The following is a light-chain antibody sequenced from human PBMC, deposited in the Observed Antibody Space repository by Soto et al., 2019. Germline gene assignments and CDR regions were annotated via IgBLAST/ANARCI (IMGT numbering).Light chain of an antibody. V-gene: IGKV3-20*01. Sequence: EIVLTQSPGTLSLSPGERATLSCRASQSISSSSLAWYQQKRGQAPRLLIYGASRRATGIPDRFSGSGSGTDFTLTISRLEPEDFAVYYCQQYGSSTWTFGQGTKVDIK. CDR1: QSISSSS. CDR2: GAS. J-gene: IGKJ1*01. CDR3: QQYGSSTWT.